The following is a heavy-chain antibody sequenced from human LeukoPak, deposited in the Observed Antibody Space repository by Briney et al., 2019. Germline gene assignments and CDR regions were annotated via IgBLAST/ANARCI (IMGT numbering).Heavy chain of an antibody. V-gene: IGHV3-7*01. CDR3: ARDAETYDWSGGYFDY. CDR1: GFIFSRYW. CDR2: INQDESER. D-gene: IGHD3-3*01. J-gene: IGHJ4*02. Sequence: GSLRLSCATSGFIFSRYWMSWVRQAPGKGLEWVANINQDESERNYVDSVKGRFTISRVNAKNSLDLQMNSLRAEDTAVYYCARDAETYDWSGGYFDYWGRGTLVTVSS.